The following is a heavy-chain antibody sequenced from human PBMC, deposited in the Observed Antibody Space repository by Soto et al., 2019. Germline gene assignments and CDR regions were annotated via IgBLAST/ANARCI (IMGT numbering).Heavy chain of an antibody. CDR2: ISSSGSTI. Sequence: GGSLRLSCAASGFTFSNYEMNGVRQDPGKGLEWVSYISSSGSTIYYADSVKGRFTISRDNTKNSLYLQMNSLRAEDTAVYYCARVMWFDPWGQGTLVTVSS. CDR1: GFTFSNYE. J-gene: IGHJ5*02. V-gene: IGHV3-48*03. D-gene: IGHD2-21*01. CDR3: ARVMWFDP.